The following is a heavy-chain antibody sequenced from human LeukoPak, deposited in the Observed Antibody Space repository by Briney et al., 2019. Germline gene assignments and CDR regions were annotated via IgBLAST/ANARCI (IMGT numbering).Heavy chain of an antibody. CDR1: RFTLSTYW. Sequence: GGSLRLSCAASRFTLSTYWMSWVRQAPGKGLEWVAHIKQDGSQEYYVDSVKGRFTISRDNSKNTLYLQMNSLRAEDTAVYYCARGQNVPAWGQGTLVTVSS. J-gene: IGHJ4*02. CDR2: IKQDGSQE. D-gene: IGHD1-1*01. V-gene: IGHV3-7*03. CDR3: ARGQNVPA.